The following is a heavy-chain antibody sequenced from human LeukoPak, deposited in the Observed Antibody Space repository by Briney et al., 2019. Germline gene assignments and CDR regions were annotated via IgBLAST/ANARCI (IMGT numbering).Heavy chain of an antibody. D-gene: IGHD3-9*01. CDR1: GGTFSSYA. Sequence: ASVKVSCKASGGTFSSYAISWVRQAPGQGLEWMGRIIPIFGTANYAQKFQGRVTITTDESTSTAYMELSSLRSEDTAVYYCAREEGGPRYSYQDYWGQGTLVTVSS. J-gene: IGHJ4*02. CDR2: IIPIFGTA. CDR3: AREEGGPRYSYQDY. V-gene: IGHV1-69*05.